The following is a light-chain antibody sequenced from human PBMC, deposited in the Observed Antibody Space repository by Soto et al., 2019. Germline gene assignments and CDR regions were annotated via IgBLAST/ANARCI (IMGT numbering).Light chain of an antibody. V-gene: IGLV2-14*01. CDR3: SSYTSSRTLV. Sequence: QSVLTQPASVSGSPGQSITISCTGTSSDVGGYNYVSWYQQHPGKAPKLMIYEVSNRPSGVSNRFSGSKSGNTASLTISGLQAEDDADYYCSSYTSSRTLVFGTGTKVTVL. CDR2: EVS. J-gene: IGLJ1*01. CDR1: SSDVGGYNY.